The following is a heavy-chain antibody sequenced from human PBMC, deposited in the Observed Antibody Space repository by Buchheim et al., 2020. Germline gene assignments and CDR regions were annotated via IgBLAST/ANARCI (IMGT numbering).Heavy chain of an antibody. CDR3: ARVSYCSSTSCYYRALYYFDY. CDR1: GGSISSYY. CDR2: IYYSGST. J-gene: IGHJ4*02. D-gene: IGHD2-2*01. Sequence: QVQLQESGPGLVKPSETLSLTCTVSGGSISSYYWSWIRQPPGKGLEWIGYIYYSGSTNYNPSLKSRVTISVDTSKNQFSLKLSSVTAADTAVYYCARVSYCSSTSCYYRALYYFDYWGQGTL. V-gene: IGHV4-59*01.